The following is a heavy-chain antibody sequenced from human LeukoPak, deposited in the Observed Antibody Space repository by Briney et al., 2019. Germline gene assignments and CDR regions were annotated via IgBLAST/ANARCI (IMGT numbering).Heavy chain of an antibody. Sequence: GGSLRLSCAASGFTFSNYAMNWVRQAPEKGLEWVSTIHGGGDITYYADSVKGRFTISRDNSRNTLYLQMNSLRAEDTAVYYCAKSHLGGVVVPCFDYWGQGTLVTVSS. D-gene: IGHD3-22*01. CDR3: AKSHLGGVVVPCFDY. CDR2: IHGGGDIT. J-gene: IGHJ4*02. CDR1: GFTFSNYA. V-gene: IGHV3-23*01.